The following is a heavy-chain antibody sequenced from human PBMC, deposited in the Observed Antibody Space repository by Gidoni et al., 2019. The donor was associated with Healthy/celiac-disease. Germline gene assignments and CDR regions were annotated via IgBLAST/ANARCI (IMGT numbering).Heavy chain of an antibody. Sequence: QVQLVESGGVVVQPGRSLRLSCAASGFTFSSHSMHWVRQAPGKGLEWVAVISYEGSNKYYADSVKGRFTISRDNSKNTLYLQMNSLRAEDTAVYYCAKPPSGYSSGWYTWFDPWGQGTLVTVSS. D-gene: IGHD6-19*01. CDR1: GFTFSSHS. CDR3: AKPPSGYSSGWYTWFDP. V-gene: IGHV3-30*04. CDR2: ISYEGSNK. J-gene: IGHJ5*02.